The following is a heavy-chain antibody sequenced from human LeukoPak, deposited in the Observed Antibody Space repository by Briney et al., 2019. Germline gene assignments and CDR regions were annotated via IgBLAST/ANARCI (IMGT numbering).Heavy chain of an antibody. CDR2: SIPIFGTA. Sequence: ASVKVSCKASGGTFSSYAISWVRQAPGQGLEWMGRSIPIFGTANYAQKFQGRVTITTDESTSTAYMELSSLRSEDTAVYYCARDRDYYDSSGYYQFDYWGQGTLVTVSS. CDR1: GGTFSSYA. V-gene: IGHV1-69*05. CDR3: ARDRDYYDSSGYYQFDY. D-gene: IGHD3-22*01. J-gene: IGHJ4*02.